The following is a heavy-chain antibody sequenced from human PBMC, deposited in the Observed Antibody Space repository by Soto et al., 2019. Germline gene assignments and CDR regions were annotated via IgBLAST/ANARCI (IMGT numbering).Heavy chain of an antibody. CDR1: GYTFTSYG. Sequence: ASVKVSCKASGYTFTSYGISWVRQAPGQGLEWMGWISAYNGNTNYAQKLQGRVTMTTDTSTSTAYMELRSLRSDDTAVYYCARDVDYYDSSGYVIDYWGQGTLVTVSS. J-gene: IGHJ4*02. CDR3: ARDVDYYDSSGYVIDY. V-gene: IGHV1-18*01. D-gene: IGHD3-22*01. CDR2: ISAYNGNT.